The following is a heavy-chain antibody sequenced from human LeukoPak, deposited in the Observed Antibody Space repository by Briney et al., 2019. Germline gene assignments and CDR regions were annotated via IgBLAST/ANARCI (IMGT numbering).Heavy chain of an antibody. CDR2: IYYSGST. D-gene: IGHD3-9*01. CDR3: ARSKDILTGYCFDY. Sequence: PSETLSLTCTVSGGSISSYYWSWIRQPPGKGLEWIGYIYYSGSTNYNPSLKSRVTITVDTSKNQFSLKLSSVTAADTAVYYCARSKDILTGYCFDYWGQGTLVTVSS. V-gene: IGHV4-59*01. CDR1: GGSISSYY. J-gene: IGHJ4*02.